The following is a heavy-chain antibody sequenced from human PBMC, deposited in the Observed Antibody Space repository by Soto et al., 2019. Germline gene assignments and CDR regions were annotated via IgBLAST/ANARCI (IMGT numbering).Heavy chain of an antibody. CDR1: GFTFSSYG. V-gene: IGHV3-30*03. J-gene: IGHJ4*02. CDR3: GAGQFFSDY. D-gene: IGHD6-19*01. CDR2: ISFDGSNT. Sequence: QVQLVESGGGVVQPGRSLRLSCAASGFTFSSYGMHWVRQAPGKGLEWVALISFDGSNTYYADSVKGRFTISRDNSQNTLHLQMHSLTAQDTTLYYCGAGQFFSDYWGQGALVTVSS.